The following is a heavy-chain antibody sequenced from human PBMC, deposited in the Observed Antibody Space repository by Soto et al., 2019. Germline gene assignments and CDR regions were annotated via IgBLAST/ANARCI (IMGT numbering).Heavy chain of an antibody. CDR3: AHRAQRITIFGVVYNWFDP. Sequence: ESGPTLVKPTQTLTLTCTFSGFSLSTSGVGVGWIRQPPGKALEWLALIYWDDDKRYSPSLKSRLTITKDTSKNQVVLTMTNIDPVDTATYYCAHRAQRITIFGVVYNWFDPWGQGTLVTVSS. CDR2: IYWDDDK. J-gene: IGHJ5*02. V-gene: IGHV2-5*02. CDR1: GFSLSTSGVG. D-gene: IGHD3-3*01.